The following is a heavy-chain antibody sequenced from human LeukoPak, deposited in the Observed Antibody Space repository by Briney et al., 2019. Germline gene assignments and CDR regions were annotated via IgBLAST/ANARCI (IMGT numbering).Heavy chain of an antibody. V-gene: IGHV3-64*01. CDR1: GFTFSTYS. D-gene: IGHD6-13*01. J-gene: IGHJ3*02. CDR3: AKDPAYSSSWYSAFDI. CDR2: ISSNGGAT. Sequence: GGSLRLSCAASGFTFSTYSMHWVRQAPGKGLEYVSAISSNGGATYYANSVKGRFTISRDNSKNTVYLQMNSLRAEDTAVYYCAKDPAYSSSWYSAFDIWGQGTMVTVSS.